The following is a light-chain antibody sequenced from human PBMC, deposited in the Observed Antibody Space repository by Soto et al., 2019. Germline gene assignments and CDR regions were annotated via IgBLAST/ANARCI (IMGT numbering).Light chain of an antibody. Sequence: QSALTQPASVSGSPGQSITISCTGNINDVGGYNYVSWYQQLPAKAPQLIIYDVYYRPSGVSDRFSGSKSGSTASLTISGLQADDEADYYCCSYTDSGTLVFGTGTKLTVL. J-gene: IGLJ1*01. V-gene: IGLV2-14*03. CDR2: DVY. CDR3: CSYTDSGTLV. CDR1: INDVGGYNY.